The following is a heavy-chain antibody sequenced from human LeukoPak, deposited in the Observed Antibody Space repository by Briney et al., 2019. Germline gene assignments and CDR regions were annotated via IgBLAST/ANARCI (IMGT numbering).Heavy chain of an antibody. Sequence: PGGSLRLSCAASGFTFSSYSMNWVRQAPGKGLEWVSSISSSSSYIYYADSVKGRFTISRDNAKNSLYLQMNSLRAEDTAVYYCASALAAAGEFDYWGQGTLVTVSS. J-gene: IGHJ4*02. V-gene: IGHV3-21*01. CDR2: ISSSSSYI. CDR1: GFTFSSYS. CDR3: ASALAAAGEFDY. D-gene: IGHD6-13*01.